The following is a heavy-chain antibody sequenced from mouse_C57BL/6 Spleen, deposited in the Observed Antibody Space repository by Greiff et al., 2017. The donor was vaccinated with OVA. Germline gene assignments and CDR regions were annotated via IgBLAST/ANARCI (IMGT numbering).Heavy chain of an antibody. CDR2: INPGGGGT. J-gene: IGHJ1*03. D-gene: IGHD2-1*01. CDR3: ARGYYGNGWRWYFDV. Sequence: QVQLQQSGAELVRPGTSVKVSCKASGYAFSNYLIEWVKQRPGQGLEGFGVINPGGGGTNYKEKFKGKATPTADKSSSTAYMQLSSLTSEDSAVYFCARGYYGNGWRWYFDVWGTGTTVTVSS. CDR1: GYAFSNYL. V-gene: IGHV1-54*01.